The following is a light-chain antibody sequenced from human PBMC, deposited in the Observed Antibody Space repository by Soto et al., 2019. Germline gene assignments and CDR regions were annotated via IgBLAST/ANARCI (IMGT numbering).Light chain of an antibody. CDR1: SSNIGAGYD. J-gene: IGLJ3*02. Sequence: QAVVTQPPSVSGAPGQRVTISCTGSSSNIGAGYDVHWYQQLPGTAPKLLIHGNSNRPSGVPDRFSGSKSGTSASLAITGLQAEDEADYYCQSYDSSLSGVFGGGTKLTV. CDR3: QSYDSSLSGV. CDR2: GNS. V-gene: IGLV1-40*01.